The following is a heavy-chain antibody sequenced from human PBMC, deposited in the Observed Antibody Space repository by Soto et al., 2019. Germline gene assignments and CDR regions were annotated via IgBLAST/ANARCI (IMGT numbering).Heavy chain of an antibody. CDR2: ISDGGTTV. Sequence: GGSLRLSCAASGFTFTDYYMSWIRQAPGKGLEWVSYISDGGTTVYYGDSVKGRFTISRDNAKNSLFLQMNSLRAEDTAVYYCARAMSTYSYYGMDVWGQGTTVTVSS. CDR1: GFTFTDYY. CDR3: ARAMSTYSYYGMDV. D-gene: IGHD2-2*01. J-gene: IGHJ6*02. V-gene: IGHV3-11*01.